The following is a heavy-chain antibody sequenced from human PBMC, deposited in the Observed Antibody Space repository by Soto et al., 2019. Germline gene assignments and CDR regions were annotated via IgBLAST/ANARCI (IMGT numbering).Heavy chain of an antibody. CDR2: ISPYNGNR. CDR1: GYTFTSYG. V-gene: IGHV1-18*01. Sequence: QAQLVQSGDEVKEPGASVKVSCKTSGYTFTSYGVSWVRQAPGQGLEWMGWISPYNGNRNYAQKFEGRVTMTTVTSTSTAYLEVRSLRSDDTAVFYCARVRADASLGRQPPLHYSVMDVWGQGTTVSVYS. D-gene: IGHD2-2*01. CDR3: ARVRADASLGRQPPLHYSVMDV. J-gene: IGHJ6*02.